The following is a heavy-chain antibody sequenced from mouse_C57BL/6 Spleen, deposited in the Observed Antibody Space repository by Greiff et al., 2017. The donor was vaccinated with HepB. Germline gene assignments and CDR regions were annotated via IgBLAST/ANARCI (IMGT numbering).Heavy chain of an antibody. CDR1: GYAFSSYW. V-gene: IGHV1-80*01. CDR2: IYPGDGDT. CDR3: AREGITRYFDV. Sequence: VQRVESGAELVKPGASVKISCKASGYAFSSYWMNWVKQRPGKGLEWIGQIYPGDGDTNYNGKFKGKATLTADKSSSTAYMQLSSLTSEDSAVYFCAREGITRYFDVWGTGTTVTVSS. D-gene: IGHD2-4*01. J-gene: IGHJ1*03.